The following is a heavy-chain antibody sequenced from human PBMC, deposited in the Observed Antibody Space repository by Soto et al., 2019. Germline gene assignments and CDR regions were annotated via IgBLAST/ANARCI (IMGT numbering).Heavy chain of an antibody. J-gene: IGHJ3*02. CDR2: MNPDSDNT. CDR3: ARAASYPHSFDI. CDR1: GYTFTSFD. V-gene: IGHV1-8*01. Sequence: ASVKVSCKASGYTFTSFDIHWVRQATGQGLEWMGWMNPDSDNTGYVRYAQKLQGRVTMTRNISINTAYMELNSLRSEDTAVYYCARAASYPHSFDICGQGTMVTVSS.